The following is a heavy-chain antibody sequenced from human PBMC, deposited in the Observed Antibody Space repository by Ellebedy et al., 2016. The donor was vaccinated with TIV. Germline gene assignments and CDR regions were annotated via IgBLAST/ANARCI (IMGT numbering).Heavy chain of an antibody. V-gene: IGHV6-1*01. CDR2: TYYRSKWYN. J-gene: IGHJ6*02. D-gene: IGHD5-12*01. Sequence: SQTLSLTCXISGDSVSSNSAAWNWIRQSPSRGLEWLGRTYYRSKWYNDYAVSVKSRITINPDTSKNQFSLQLNSVTPEDTAVYYCASFRRVATVAYYYYYGMDVWGQGTTGTVSS. CDR1: GDSVSSNSAA. CDR3: ASFRRVATVAYYYYYGMDV.